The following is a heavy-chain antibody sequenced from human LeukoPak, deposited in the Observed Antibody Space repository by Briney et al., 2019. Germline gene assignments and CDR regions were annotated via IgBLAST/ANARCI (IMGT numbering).Heavy chain of an antibody. D-gene: IGHD2-2*01. V-gene: IGHV4-4*07. CDR3: ARGLGYCSSTSCLSWFDP. CDR2: IYTSGST. CDR1: GGSISSYY. J-gene: IGHJ5*02. Sequence: PSETLSLTCTVSGGSISSYYWSWIRQPAGKGLEWIGRIYTSGSTNYNPSPKSRVTMSVDTSKNQFSLKLSSVTAADTAVYYCARGLGYCSSTSCLSWFDPWGQGTLVTVSS.